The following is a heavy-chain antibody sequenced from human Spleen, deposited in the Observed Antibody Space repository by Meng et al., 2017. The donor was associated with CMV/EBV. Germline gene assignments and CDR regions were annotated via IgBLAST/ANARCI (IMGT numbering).Heavy chain of an antibody. CDR2: IYYSGTT. CDR3: AVDTAVIIANSQAFHI. Sequence: GSLRLSCTVSGDSITSTNYYWGWIRQPPGKGLEWIGRIYYSGTTYYNPSLKSRITLSVDTSKNQFSLKLTSVTAADTAVYYCAVDTAVIIANSQAFHIWGQGTMVTVSS. V-gene: IGHV4-39*07. J-gene: IGHJ3*02. CDR1: GDSITSTNYY. D-gene: IGHD5-18*01.